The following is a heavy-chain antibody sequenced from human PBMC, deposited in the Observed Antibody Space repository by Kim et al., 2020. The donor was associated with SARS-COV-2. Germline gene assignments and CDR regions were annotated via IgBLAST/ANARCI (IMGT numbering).Heavy chain of an antibody. Sequence: SETLSLTCTVSGGSISSYYWSWIRQPPGKGLEWIGYIYYSGSTNYNPSLKSRVTISVDTSKNQFSLKLSSVTAADTAVYYCARYYTSYSGSYSDYWGQGTLVTVSS. V-gene: IGHV4-59*13. CDR2: IYYSGST. CDR1: GGSISSYY. J-gene: IGHJ4*02. CDR3: ARYYTSYSGSYSDY. D-gene: IGHD1-26*01.